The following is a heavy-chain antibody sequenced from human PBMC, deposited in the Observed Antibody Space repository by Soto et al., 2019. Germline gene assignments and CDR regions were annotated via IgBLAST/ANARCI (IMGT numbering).Heavy chain of an antibody. CDR2: IYYSGST. J-gene: IGHJ5*02. V-gene: IGHV4-39*01. D-gene: IGHD2-21*02. CDR1: GGSISSSSYF. Sequence: QLQLQESGPGLVKPSETLSLTCSVSGGSISSSSYFWGWIRQPPGKGLEWIGSIYYSGSTYYNPSLTSRVTVSVETSKTQFSLKLSSVTAADTAVYYCERHPSDFWFDPLGQGTLVTVSS. CDR3: ERHPSDFWFDP.